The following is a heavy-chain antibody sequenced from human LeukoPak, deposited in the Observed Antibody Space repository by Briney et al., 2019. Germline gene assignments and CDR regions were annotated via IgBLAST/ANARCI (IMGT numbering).Heavy chain of an antibody. CDR2: IKHSGST. J-gene: IGHJ4*02. V-gene: IGHV4-34*01. D-gene: IGHD4-23*01. Sequence: SETLSLTCAVYGGSFSGYYWSWIRQPPGKGLEWIGEIKHSGSTNYNPSLKSRVTISVDTSKNQFSLKLRSVTAADTAVYYCARRVRGYGGTLFDYWGQGTLVTVSS. CDR3: ARRVRGYGGTLFDY. CDR1: GGSFSGYY.